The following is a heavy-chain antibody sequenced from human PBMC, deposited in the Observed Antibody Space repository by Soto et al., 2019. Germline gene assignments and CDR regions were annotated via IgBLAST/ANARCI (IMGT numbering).Heavy chain of an antibody. D-gene: IGHD1-7*01. CDR3: AHRYNWNLHDAFDI. CDR1: GFSLSTSGVG. Sequence: ASGPTLVNPTQTLTLTCTFSGFSLSTSGVGVGWIRQPPGKALEWLALIYWNDDKRYSPSLKSRLTITKDTSKNQVVLTMTNMDPVDTATYYCAHRYNWNLHDAFDIWGQGTMVTVSS. V-gene: IGHV2-5*01. CDR2: IYWNDDK. J-gene: IGHJ3*02.